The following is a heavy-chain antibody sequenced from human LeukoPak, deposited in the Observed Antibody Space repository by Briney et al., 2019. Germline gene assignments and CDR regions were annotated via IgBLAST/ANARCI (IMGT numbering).Heavy chain of an antibody. CDR3: ARDGHGSGSFKYYFDY. D-gene: IGHD3-10*01. CDR1: GYTFTSYG. Sequence: ASVKVSCKASGYTFTSYGISWVRQAPGQGLEWMGWISAYNGNTNYAQKLQGRVTMTTDTTTSTAYMELRSLRSDDTAVYYCARDGHGSGSFKYYFDYWGQGTLVTVSS. J-gene: IGHJ4*02. CDR2: ISAYNGNT. V-gene: IGHV1-18*01.